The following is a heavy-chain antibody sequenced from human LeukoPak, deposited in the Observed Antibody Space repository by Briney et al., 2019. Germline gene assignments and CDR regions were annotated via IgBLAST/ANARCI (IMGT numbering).Heavy chain of an antibody. Sequence: GASVKVSCKASGGTFSSYAISWVRQAPGQGLEWMGWISAYNGNTNYAQKLQGRVTMTTDTSTSTAYMELRSLRSDDTAVYYCARDSDYDYSNRARNYYYYGMDVWGQGTTVTVSS. J-gene: IGHJ6*02. CDR1: GGTFSSYA. CDR3: ARDSDYDYSNRARNYYYYGMDV. V-gene: IGHV1-18*01. CDR2: ISAYNGNT. D-gene: IGHD4-11*01.